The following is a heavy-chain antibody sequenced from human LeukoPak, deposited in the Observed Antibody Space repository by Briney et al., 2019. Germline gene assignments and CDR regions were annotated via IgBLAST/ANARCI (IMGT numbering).Heavy chain of an antibody. D-gene: IGHD5-24*01. CDR1: GGSISSYY. V-gene: IGHV4-59*01. CDR3: ARVGRWGINGLDY. CDR2: IYYSGST. J-gene: IGHJ4*02. Sequence: KPSETLSLTCTVSGGSISSYYWSWIRQPPGKGLEWIGYIYYSGSTNYSPSLKSRVTISVDTSKNQFSLKLSSVTAADTAVYYCARVGRWGINGLDYWGQGTLVTVSS.